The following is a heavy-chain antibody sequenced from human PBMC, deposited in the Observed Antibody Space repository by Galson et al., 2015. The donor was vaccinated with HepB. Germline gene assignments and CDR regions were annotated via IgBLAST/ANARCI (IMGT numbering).Heavy chain of an antibody. D-gene: IGHD2-15*01. CDR2: TYYRSKWYN. J-gene: IGHJ5*02. V-gene: IGHV6-1*01. CDR1: GDSVSRNSAA. Sequence: CAISGDSVSRNSAAWNWIRQSPSRGLEWLGRTYYRSKWYNDYAVSVKSRITINPDTSKNQFSLQLNSVTPEDTAVYYCARDSGGSFPNWFDHWGQGTLVTVSS. CDR3: ARDSGGSFPNWFDH.